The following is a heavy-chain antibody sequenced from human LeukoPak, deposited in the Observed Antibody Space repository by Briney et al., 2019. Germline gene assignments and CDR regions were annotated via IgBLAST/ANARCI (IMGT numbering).Heavy chain of an antibody. D-gene: IGHD3-10*01. CDR3: ATTPGVRGGLDY. CDR2: IYAGFST. Sequence: HSGGSLRLSCAASGFVVSSKYMNWVRQAPGRGLEWVSVIYAGFSTYYADSVKGRFTISRDTSKNILYLQMNSLRAEDTAVYYCATTPGVRGGLDYWGQGTLVTVSS. J-gene: IGHJ4*02. CDR1: GFVVSSKY. V-gene: IGHV3-53*01.